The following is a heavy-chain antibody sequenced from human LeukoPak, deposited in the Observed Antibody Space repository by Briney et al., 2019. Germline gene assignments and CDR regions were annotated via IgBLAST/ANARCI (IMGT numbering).Heavy chain of an antibody. CDR1: GFTFPTFV. CDR3: ANEGGTMLRGDLDY. Sequence: GGSLRPSCAASGFTFPTFVGTWVRQAPGKGLEWVSAISGSGCSTYYADSVKGRFTISRDNSKNTLYLQMNSLRAEDTAVYYCANEGGTMLRGDLDYWGQGTLVTVSS. D-gene: IGHD3-10*01. CDR2: ISGSGCST. V-gene: IGHV3-23*01. J-gene: IGHJ4*02.